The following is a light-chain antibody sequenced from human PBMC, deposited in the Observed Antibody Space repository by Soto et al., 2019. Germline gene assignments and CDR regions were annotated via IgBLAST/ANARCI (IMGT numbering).Light chain of an antibody. CDR3: QKYNGTPRT. CDR2: EAS. J-gene: IGKJ1*01. Sequence: DIKVTQSPSSLSASVGDRVTITCRASQDISGHLAWYQQKPGKVPKLLIYEASTLQSRVPSRFSASGSGTDFTLTIGSLQPEDVATYYCQKYNGTPRTFGQGTKVELK. V-gene: IGKV1-27*01. CDR1: QDISGH.